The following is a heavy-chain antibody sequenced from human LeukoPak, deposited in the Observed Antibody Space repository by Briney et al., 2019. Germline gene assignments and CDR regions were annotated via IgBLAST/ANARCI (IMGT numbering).Heavy chain of an antibody. V-gene: IGHV3-30*01. CDR2: ISYDGSNK. CDR1: GFTFSSYA. CDR3: ASLLGYFDY. J-gene: IGHJ4*02. Sequence: LPGGSLRLSCAASGFTFSSYAMHWVRQAPGKGLEWVAVISYDGSNKYYADSVKGRFTISRDNSKNTLYLQMNSLRAEDTAVYYCASLLGYFDYWGQGTLVTVSS. D-gene: IGHD7-27*01.